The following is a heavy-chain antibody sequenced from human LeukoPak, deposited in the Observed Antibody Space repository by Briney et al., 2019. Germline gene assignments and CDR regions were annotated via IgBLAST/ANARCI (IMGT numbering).Heavy chain of an antibody. Sequence: GGSLRLSCAASGFTFSNHGMTWVRQAPGKGLEWVSFISGNSRTTYYADSVKGRLTISRGNSENTLYLQMNSLRAEDTAVYYCAKVGSSWGFGDYWGQGTLVTVSS. D-gene: IGHD3-10*01. CDR1: GFTFSNHG. J-gene: IGHJ4*02. V-gene: IGHV3-23*01. CDR2: ISGNSRTT. CDR3: AKVGSSWGFGDY.